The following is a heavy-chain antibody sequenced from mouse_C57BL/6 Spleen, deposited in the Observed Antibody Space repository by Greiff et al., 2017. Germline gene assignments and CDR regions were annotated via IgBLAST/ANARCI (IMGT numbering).Heavy chain of an antibody. D-gene: IGHD1-1*01. CDR1: GYTFTSYT. Sequence: QVQLQQSGAELARPGASVKMSCKASGYTFTSYTMHWVKQRPGQGLEWIGYINPSSGYTKYNQKFKDKATLTADKSSSTAYMKLSSLTSEDSAVDYCARDLLPYWYFDVWGTGTTVTVSS. CDR2: INPSSGYT. V-gene: IGHV1-4*01. J-gene: IGHJ1*03. CDR3: ARDLLPYWYFDV.